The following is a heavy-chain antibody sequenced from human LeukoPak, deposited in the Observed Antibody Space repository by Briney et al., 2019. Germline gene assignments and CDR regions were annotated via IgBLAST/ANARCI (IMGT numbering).Heavy chain of an antibody. CDR2: IYPGDSAT. D-gene: IGHD3-22*01. Sequence: GESLKISCKASGYSFTSCCIVWLRQMPGQGLEWMGIIYPGDSATRYCPYFQDQVTISAAKYTSTAHLPRSSRKASDTAMYYCASCKRYDSSGYDAYDIWGQGTMVTVSS. V-gene: IGHV5-51*01. J-gene: IGHJ3*02. CDR1: GYSFTSCC. CDR3: ASCKRYDSSGYDAYDI.